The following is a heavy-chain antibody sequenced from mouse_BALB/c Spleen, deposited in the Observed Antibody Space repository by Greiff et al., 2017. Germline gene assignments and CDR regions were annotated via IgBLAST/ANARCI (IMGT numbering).Heavy chain of an antibody. Sequence: QVQLQQPGAELVKPGASVKLSCKASGYTFTSYYMYWVKQRPGQGLVWIGGINPSNGGTNFNEKFKSKATLTVDKSSSTAYMQLSSLTSEDSAVYYCTGYRYYFDYWGQGTTLTVSS. CDR3: TGYRYYFDY. CDR1: GYTFTSYY. V-gene: IGHV1S81*02. J-gene: IGHJ2*01. D-gene: IGHD2-14*01. CDR2: INPSNGGT.